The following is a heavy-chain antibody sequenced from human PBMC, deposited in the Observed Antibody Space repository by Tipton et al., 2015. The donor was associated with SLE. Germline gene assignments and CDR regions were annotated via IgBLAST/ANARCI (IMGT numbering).Heavy chain of an antibody. V-gene: IGHV4-34*01. CDR3: AKLPRLPFGFSSSWYRDY. CDR2: INHSGNT. D-gene: IGHD6-13*01. J-gene: IGHJ4*02. Sequence: TLSLTCAVYGGSFSTYYWSWLRQPPGKGLEWIGEINHSGNTNYNPSLKSRVTISVDTSKNQFSLNLTSVTAADTAVYYCAKLPRLPFGFSSSWYRDYWGQGTLVTVSS. CDR1: GGSFSTYY.